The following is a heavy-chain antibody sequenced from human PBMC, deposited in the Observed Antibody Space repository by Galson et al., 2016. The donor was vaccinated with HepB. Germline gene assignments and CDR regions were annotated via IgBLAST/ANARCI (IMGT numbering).Heavy chain of an antibody. J-gene: IGHJ4*02. CDR3: ARVSSGSGSYNDY. CDR1: GFTFRSYW. CDR2: INSDGSST. D-gene: IGHD3-10*01. Sequence: LRLSCAASGFTFRSYWMHWVRQAPGKGLVWVSRINSDGSSTTYADSVKGRFTISRDNAKNTLYLQMNSLRAEDTAVYYCARVSSGSGSYNDYWGQGTLVTVSS. V-gene: IGHV3-74*01.